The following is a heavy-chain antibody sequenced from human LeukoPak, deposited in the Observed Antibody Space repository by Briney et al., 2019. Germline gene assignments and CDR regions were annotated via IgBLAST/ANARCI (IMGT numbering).Heavy chain of an antibody. V-gene: IGHV1-8*01. J-gene: IGHJ4*02. CDR3: ARKVAEGYVLSY. CDR1: GYTFTSYD. CDR2: MNPNSGNT. D-gene: IGHD5-12*01. Sequence: AASVKVSCKASGYTFTSYDINWVRQATGQGLEWMGWMNPNSGNTGYAQKFQGRVTMTRNTSISTAYMELSSLRSEDTAVYYCARKVAEGYVLSYWGQGTLVTVSS.